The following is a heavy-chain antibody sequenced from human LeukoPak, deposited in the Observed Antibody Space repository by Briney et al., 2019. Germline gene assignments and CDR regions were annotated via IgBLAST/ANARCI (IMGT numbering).Heavy chain of an antibody. CDR3: ARERPYDSSGYYYCSRWFDP. CDR1: GFTFSSYS. V-gene: IGHV3-21*01. CDR2: ISSSSSYI. D-gene: IGHD3-22*01. J-gene: IGHJ5*02. Sequence: PGGSLRLSCAASGFTFSSYSMNWVRQAPGKGLEWVSSISSSSSYIYYADSVKGRFTISRDNAKNSLYLQMNSLRAEDTAVYYCARERPYDSSGYYYCSRWFDPWGQGTLVTVSS.